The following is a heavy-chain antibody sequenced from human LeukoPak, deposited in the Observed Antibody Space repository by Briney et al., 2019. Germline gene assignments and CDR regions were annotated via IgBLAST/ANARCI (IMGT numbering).Heavy chain of an antibody. J-gene: IGHJ6*04. Sequence: ASVKVSCKASGYTFTSYGISWVRQAPGQGLEWMGWISAYNGNTNYAQKLQGRVTMTTDTSTSTAYVELRSLRSDDTAVYYCARDDDGDEDYYYYGMDVWGKGTTVTVSS. D-gene: IGHD4-17*01. CDR3: ARDDDGDEDYYYYGMDV. V-gene: IGHV1-18*04. CDR1: GYTFTSYG. CDR2: ISAYNGNT.